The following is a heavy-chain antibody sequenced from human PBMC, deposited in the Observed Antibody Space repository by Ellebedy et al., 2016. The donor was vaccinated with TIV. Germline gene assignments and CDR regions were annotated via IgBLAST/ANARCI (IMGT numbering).Heavy chain of an antibody. J-gene: IGHJ4*02. V-gene: IGHV3-48*03. D-gene: IGHD6-19*01. CDR2: ISSSGGTI. Sequence: GESLKISCAASGFIFSSYEMNWVRQAPGKGLEWVSYISSSGGTIYYADSVKGRFTISRDNAKNSLYLQMNSLRAEDTAVYYCAREAESWLPDPHSLDYWGQGTLVTVSS. CDR1: GFIFSSYE. CDR3: AREAESWLPDPHSLDY.